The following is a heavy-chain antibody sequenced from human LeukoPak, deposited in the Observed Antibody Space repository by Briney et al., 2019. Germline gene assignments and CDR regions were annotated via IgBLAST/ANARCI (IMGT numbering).Heavy chain of an antibody. CDR1: GYTLTSYG. Sequence: ASVKVSCKASGYTLTSYGISWVRQAPGQGLEWMGWISAYNGNTNYAQKLQGRVTMTTDTSTSTAYMELRSLRSDDTAVYYCARTPPAGIAAAGTAYWGQGTLVTVSS. CDR3: ARTPPAGIAAAGTAY. V-gene: IGHV1-18*01. J-gene: IGHJ4*02. D-gene: IGHD6-13*01. CDR2: ISAYNGNT.